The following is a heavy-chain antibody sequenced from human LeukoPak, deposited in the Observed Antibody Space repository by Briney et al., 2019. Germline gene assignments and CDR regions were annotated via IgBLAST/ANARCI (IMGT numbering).Heavy chain of an antibody. CDR2: IRYDDSNK. D-gene: IGHD6-13*01. V-gene: IGHV3-30*02. J-gene: IGHJ4*02. CDR3: AKGAWAADGPMGNNFAS. Sequence: GRSLRLSCSASGFSFSNYGMHWVRQAPGKGLEWVAFIRYDDSNKYYADSVKGRFTISRDNSKNTLSLQMDSLRTEDTSIYYCAKGAWAADGPMGNNFASWGQGTLVTVSS. CDR1: GFSFSNYG.